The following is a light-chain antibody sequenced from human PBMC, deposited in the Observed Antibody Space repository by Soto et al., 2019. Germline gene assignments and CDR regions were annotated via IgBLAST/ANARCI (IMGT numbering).Light chain of an antibody. Sequence: EIVLTQSPGTLSLSPGEGATLSCRASQTVTRNYFAWHQQKPGQTPRLLVYGASSRATGIPDRFSGSGSGTDFTLTISRLEPEDFAVYYCQQHGSSPITFGQGTRLEIK. V-gene: IGKV3-20*01. CDR1: QTVTRNY. CDR2: GAS. CDR3: QQHGSSPIT. J-gene: IGKJ5*01.